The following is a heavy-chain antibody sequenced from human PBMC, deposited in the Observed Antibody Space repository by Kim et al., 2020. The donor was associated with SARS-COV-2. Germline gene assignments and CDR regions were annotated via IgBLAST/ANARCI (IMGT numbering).Heavy chain of an antibody. V-gene: IGHV3-23*01. Sequence: GGSLRLSCAASGFTFSSYAMSWVRQAPGKGLEWVSAISGSGGSTYYADSVKGRFTISRDNSKNTVYLQMNSLRAEDTALYYCAKAYYYDSSGYFGWYFDLWGRGTLVTVSS. CDR2: ISGSGGST. CDR3: AKAYYYDSSGYFGWYFDL. D-gene: IGHD3-22*01. CDR1: GFTFSSYA. J-gene: IGHJ2*01.